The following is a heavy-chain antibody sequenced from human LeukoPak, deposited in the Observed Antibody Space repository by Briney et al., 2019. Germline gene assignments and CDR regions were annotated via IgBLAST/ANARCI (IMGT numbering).Heavy chain of an antibody. CDR1: GFTFSSYG. D-gene: IGHD2-2*01. CDR3: AKNDVVVLAASDY. V-gene: IGHV3-30*18. Sequence: GGSLRLSCAASGFTFSSYGMHWVRQAPGKGLEWVAVISYDGSNKYYADSVKGRFTISRDNSKNTLYLQMNSLRAEDTAVYYCAKNDVVVLAASDYWGQGTLVTVSS. CDR2: ISYDGSNK. J-gene: IGHJ4*02.